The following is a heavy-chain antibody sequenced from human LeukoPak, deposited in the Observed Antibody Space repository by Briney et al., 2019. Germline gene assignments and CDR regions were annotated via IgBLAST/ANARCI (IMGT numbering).Heavy chain of an antibody. CDR1: GFTVSSKY. D-gene: IGHD3-10*01. J-gene: IGHJ4*02. Sequence: GGSLRPSCAASGFTVSSKYMSWVRETPGKGLQWVALIYSSGDAYTPDSVKGRFTISRDDSENTLYLQMDSLRAEDTAVYYCATGYYFGSGSYGYLDYWGQGTLVTVSS. CDR2: IYSSGDA. CDR3: ATGYYFGSGSYGYLDY. V-gene: IGHV3-53*01.